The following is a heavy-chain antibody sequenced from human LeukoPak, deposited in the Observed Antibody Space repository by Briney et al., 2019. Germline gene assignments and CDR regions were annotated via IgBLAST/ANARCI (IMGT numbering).Heavy chain of an antibody. CDR2: IYYSGST. V-gene: IGHV4-59*08. Sequence: SETLSLTCTVSGGSISSYYWSWIRQPPGKGLEWIGYIYYSGSTNYNPSLKSRVTISVDTSKNQFSLKLSSVTAADTAVYYCAGHEGGSGWYRDWFDPWGQGTLVTVSS. J-gene: IGHJ5*02. CDR1: GGSISSYY. D-gene: IGHD6-19*01. CDR3: AGHEGGSGWYRDWFDP.